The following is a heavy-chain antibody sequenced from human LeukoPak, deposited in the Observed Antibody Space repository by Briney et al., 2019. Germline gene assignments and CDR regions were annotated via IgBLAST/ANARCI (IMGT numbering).Heavy chain of an antibody. CDR1: GGSISSSSYY. CDR3: ARDHPYGSGFDY. V-gene: IGHV4-30-2*01. CDR2: IYHSGST. Sequence: SETLSLTCTVSGGSISSSSYYWSWIRQPPGKGLEWIGYIYHSGSTYYNPSLKSRVTISVDRSKNQFSLKLSSVTAADTAVYYCARDHPYGSGFDYWGQGTLVTVSS. J-gene: IGHJ4*02. D-gene: IGHD3-10*01.